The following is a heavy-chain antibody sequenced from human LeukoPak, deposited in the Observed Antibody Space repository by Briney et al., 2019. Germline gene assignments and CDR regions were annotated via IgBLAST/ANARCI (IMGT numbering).Heavy chain of an antibody. CDR2: IYSGGYT. CDR3: ASAIGSIWYEFDY. Sequence: GGSLRLSCVASGFSFSDYSMSWVRQAPGRGLEWVSVIYSGGYTYYAGSVKGRFTISRDNSKNTLYLQMNSLRAEDTAVYYCASAIGSIWYEFDYWGQGTLVTVSS. V-gene: IGHV3-53*01. J-gene: IGHJ4*02. CDR1: GFSFSDYS. D-gene: IGHD6-13*01.